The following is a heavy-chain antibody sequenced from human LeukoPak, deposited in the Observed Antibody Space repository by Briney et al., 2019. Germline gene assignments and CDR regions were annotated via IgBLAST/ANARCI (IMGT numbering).Heavy chain of an antibody. V-gene: IGHV3-20*04. CDR3: ARQTGWQQLSE. CDR1: GFTFSSYG. Sequence: GGSLRLSCAASGFTFSSYGMSWVRQAPGKGLEWVSGINWNGGSTGYADSVKGRFTISRDNAKNSLYLQMNSLRAEDTALYYCARQTGWQQLSEWGQGTLVTVSS. CDR2: INWNGGST. D-gene: IGHD6-13*01. J-gene: IGHJ4*02.